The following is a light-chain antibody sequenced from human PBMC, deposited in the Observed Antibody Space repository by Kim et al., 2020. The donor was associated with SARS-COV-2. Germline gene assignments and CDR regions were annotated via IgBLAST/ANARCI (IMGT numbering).Light chain of an antibody. Sequence: SLSPGDRAPLSCRASQSVTSDLAWYQQKPGQAPRLLIYDAFNRATGIPARFSGSGSGTDFTLTIGSLEPEDFAVYYCQQRSNWMYTFGQGTKLEI. CDR2: DAF. CDR3: QQRSNWMYT. J-gene: IGKJ2*01. CDR1: QSVTSD. V-gene: IGKV3-11*01.